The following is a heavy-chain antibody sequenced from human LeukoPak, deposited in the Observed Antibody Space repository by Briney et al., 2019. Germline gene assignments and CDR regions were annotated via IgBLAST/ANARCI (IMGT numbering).Heavy chain of an antibody. J-gene: IGHJ4*02. CDR1: GFTFSGSA. Sequence: GGSLRLSCAASGFTFSGSAMHWVRQAPGKGLVWVSRINSDGINTSYADSVKGRFTISRDNAKNTLYLQMNSLRAEDTAVYYCAREYSSGWFFDYWGQGTLVTVSS. D-gene: IGHD6-19*01. V-gene: IGHV3-74*01. CDR3: AREYSSGWFFDY. CDR2: INSDGINT.